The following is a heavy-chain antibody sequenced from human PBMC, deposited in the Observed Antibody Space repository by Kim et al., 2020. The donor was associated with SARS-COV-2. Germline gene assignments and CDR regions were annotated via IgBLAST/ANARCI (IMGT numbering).Heavy chain of an antibody. CDR3: ARGYDFWSSDAFDI. CDR1: GFTFDDYA. Sequence: GGSLRLSCAASGFTFDDYAMHWVRQAPGKGLEWVSGISWNSGSIGYADSVKGRFTISRDNAKNSLYLQMNSLRAEDTALYYCARGYDFWSSDAFDIWGQRTMVTVSS. J-gene: IGHJ3*02. V-gene: IGHV3-9*01. D-gene: IGHD3-3*01. CDR2: ISWNSGSI.